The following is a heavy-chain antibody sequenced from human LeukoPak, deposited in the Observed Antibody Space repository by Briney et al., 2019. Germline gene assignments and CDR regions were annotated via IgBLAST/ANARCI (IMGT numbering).Heavy chain of an antibody. Sequence: GGSLRLSCAASGTPFSNYWKHWVRQAPGKGLEWVSYISGSSTTIYYADSAKGRFTISRDNAKNSLYLQMNSLRDEDTAVYYCAKDVVGATATWGQGTLVTVSS. CDR3: AKDVVGATAT. CDR2: ISGSSTTI. V-gene: IGHV3-48*02. J-gene: IGHJ5*02. D-gene: IGHD1-26*01. CDR1: GTPFSNYW.